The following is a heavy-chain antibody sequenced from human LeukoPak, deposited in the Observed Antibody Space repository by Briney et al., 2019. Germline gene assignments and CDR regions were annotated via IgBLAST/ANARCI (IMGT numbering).Heavy chain of an antibody. CDR2: INHSGST. CDR3: ARGSDY. Sequence: SETLSLTCAVYGGSFSGYYWSWIRQPPGKGLEWIGEINHSGSTNYNPSLKSRVAISVDTSKNQFSLKLSSVTAADTAVYYCARGSDYWGQGTLVTVSS. CDR1: GGSFSGYY. V-gene: IGHV4-34*01. J-gene: IGHJ4*02.